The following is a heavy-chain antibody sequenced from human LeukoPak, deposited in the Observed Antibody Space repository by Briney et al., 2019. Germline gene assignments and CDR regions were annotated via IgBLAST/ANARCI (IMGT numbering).Heavy chain of an antibody. CDR1: GFTFSSYT. CDR3: ACGYYVSGSFLAGYFDY. V-gene: IGHV3-21*04. Sequence: GGSLRLSCAASGFTFSSYTMNWVRQAPGKGLEWVSSITISSRYIYHADSVKGRFTISRDNAKNSLYLQMNSLRAEDTAVYYCACGYYVSGSFLAGYFDYWGQGSLVTVSS. J-gene: IGHJ4*02. CDR2: ITISSRYI. D-gene: IGHD3-10*01.